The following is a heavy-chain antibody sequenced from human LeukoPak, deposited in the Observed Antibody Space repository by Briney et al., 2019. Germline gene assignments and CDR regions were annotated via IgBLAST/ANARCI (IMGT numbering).Heavy chain of an antibody. CDR3: AKRQGSSASCYDY. D-gene: IGHD2-2*01. Sequence: PGGSLRLSCAASGFTFSDYWMHRVRQAPGKGLVWVSRINSDGTTTSYADSVKGRFTISRDNAKNTLYLQMNNLRAEDTAMYYCAKRQGSSASCYDYWGQGTLVTVSS. J-gene: IGHJ4*02. CDR1: GFTFSDYW. CDR2: INSDGTTT. V-gene: IGHV3-74*01.